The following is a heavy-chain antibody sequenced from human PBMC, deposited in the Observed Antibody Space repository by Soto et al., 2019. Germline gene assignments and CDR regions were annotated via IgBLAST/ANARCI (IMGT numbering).Heavy chain of an antibody. V-gene: IGHV3-7*03. D-gene: IGHD3-16*01. CDR1: GFTFSSYW. Sequence: GGSLRLSCTACGFTFSSYWMSWVRQAPGKGLGWVANIKEDGSGKYYVDSVKGRFSISRDNARNSLYLQMNSLRVEDTAVYYCVRVGRLGGYWGQGALVTVSS. CDR2: IKEDGSGK. CDR3: VRVGRLGGY. J-gene: IGHJ4*02.